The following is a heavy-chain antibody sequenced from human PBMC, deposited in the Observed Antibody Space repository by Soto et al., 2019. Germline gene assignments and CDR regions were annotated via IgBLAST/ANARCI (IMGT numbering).Heavy chain of an antibody. J-gene: IGHJ4*02. CDR2: ISGSGGST. CDR3: ARGAARSWYGGHCEC. CDR1: GFTFSTYA. Sequence: EVQLLESGGGLVQPGGSLRLSCAASGFTFSTYAMNWVRQAPGKGLEWVSAISGSGGSTYYADSVKGRFTISRDNSKNTLYLHMHSWRAADTAVYDCARGAARSWYGGHCECWGQGALVTVSA. V-gene: IGHV3-23*01. D-gene: IGHD6-13*01.